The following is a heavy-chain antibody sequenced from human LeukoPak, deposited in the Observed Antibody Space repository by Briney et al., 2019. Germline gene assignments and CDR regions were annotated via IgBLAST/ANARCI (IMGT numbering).Heavy chain of an antibody. CDR3: AGPYASWIPIGN. CDR2: IYYSGST. Sequence: SETLPLTCTVSGGSISSSSYYWGWIRQPPGKGLEWIGSIYYSGSTYYNPSLKSRVTISVDTSKNQFSLKLSSVTAADTAVYYCAGPYASWIPIGNWGQGTLVTVSS. V-gene: IGHV4-39*01. CDR1: GGSISSSSYY. J-gene: IGHJ4*02. D-gene: IGHD5-12*01.